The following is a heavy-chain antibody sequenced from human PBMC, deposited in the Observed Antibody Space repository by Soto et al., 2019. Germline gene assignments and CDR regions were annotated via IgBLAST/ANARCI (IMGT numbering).Heavy chain of an antibody. CDR3: AKDPGYDGFDFES. V-gene: IGHV3-33*06. CDR1: GFTLSRYA. Sequence: PGGSLRLSCAASGFTLSRYAMHWVRQAPCKGPEWVATIWYDGSKEYYADSVKGRFTISRDLSKNTLYLQMDSLRAEDTALYYCAKDPGYDGFDFESWGQGALVTVSS. CDR2: IWYDGSKE. J-gene: IGHJ4*02. D-gene: IGHD5-12*01.